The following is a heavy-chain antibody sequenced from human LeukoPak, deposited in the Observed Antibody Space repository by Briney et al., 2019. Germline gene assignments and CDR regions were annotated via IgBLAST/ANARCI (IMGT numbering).Heavy chain of an antibody. CDR2: ISSSSSYI. J-gene: IGHJ4*02. CDR3: ATLGVRGAPYYFDY. Sequence: GGSLRLSRATSGFTFSSYSMNWARQAPGKGLEWVSSISSSSSYIYYAASVKGRFTISRDNAKNSLYLQMNSLRAEDTAMYYCATLGVRGAPYYFDYWGQGTLVTVSS. CDR1: GFTFSSYS. D-gene: IGHD3-10*01. V-gene: IGHV3-21*01.